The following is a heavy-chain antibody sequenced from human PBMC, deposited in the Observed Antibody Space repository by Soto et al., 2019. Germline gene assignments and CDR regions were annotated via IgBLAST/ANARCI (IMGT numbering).Heavy chain of an antibody. CDR1: GGSISNYY. J-gene: IGHJ5*02. Sequence: SETLSLTCTVSGGSISNYYWSWIRQPPGKGLEWIGYIYYSGSTNYNPSLKSRVTISVDTSKNQFSLKLSSVTAADTAVYYCARVLLWFGEFSRFDPWGQGTLVTVSS. V-gene: IGHV4-59*01. D-gene: IGHD3-10*01. CDR3: ARVLLWFGEFSRFDP. CDR2: IYYSGST.